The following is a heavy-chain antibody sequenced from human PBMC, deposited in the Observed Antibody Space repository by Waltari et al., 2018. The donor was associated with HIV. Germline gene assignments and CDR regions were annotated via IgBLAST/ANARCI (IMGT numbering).Heavy chain of an antibody. Sequence: EVQLVQSGAEVKKPGESLKISCKGSGYSFTSYWIGWVRQMPGQGLEWMGIICPGDSDTIYSPSFQGQVTLSADKAISTAYLQWSSLKASDTAMYYCARPQGDSSSCPRYWGQGTLVTVSS. CDR2: ICPGDSDT. J-gene: IGHJ4*02. D-gene: IGHD6-13*01. V-gene: IGHV5-51*03. CDR3: ARPQGDSSSCPRY. CDR1: GYSFTSYW.